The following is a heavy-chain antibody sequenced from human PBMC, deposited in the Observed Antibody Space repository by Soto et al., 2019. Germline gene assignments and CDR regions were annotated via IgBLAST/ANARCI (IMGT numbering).Heavy chain of an antibody. CDR3: ATVVTATGFDY. D-gene: IGHD2-21*02. V-gene: IGHV1-58*01. CDR2: IVVGSGNT. Sequence: SVKVSCKASGFTFTSSAVQWVRQARGQRLEWIGWIVVGSGNTNYAQKFQERDTITRDMSTSTAYMELSSLRSEDTAVYYCATVVTATGFDYWGQGTLVTVSS. CDR1: GFTFTSSA. J-gene: IGHJ4*02.